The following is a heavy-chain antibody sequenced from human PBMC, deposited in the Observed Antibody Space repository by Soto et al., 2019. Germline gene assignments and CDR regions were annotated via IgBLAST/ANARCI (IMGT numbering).Heavy chain of an antibody. CDR3: ARGVGSGSYYNQYTWFDP. D-gene: IGHD3-10*01. J-gene: IGHJ5*02. CDR2: INVYNGNT. Sequence: ASVKVSCKASGYTFTNYGISWVRQAPGQGLEWMGWINVYNGNTKYAQKVQGRVTMTTDTSTSTAYMELRSLRSDDTAVYYCARGVGSGSYYNQYTWFDPWGRG. CDR1: GYTFTNYG. V-gene: IGHV1-18*01.